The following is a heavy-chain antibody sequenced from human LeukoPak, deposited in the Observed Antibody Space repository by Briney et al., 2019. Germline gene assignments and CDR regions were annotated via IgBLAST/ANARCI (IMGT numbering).Heavy chain of an antibody. J-gene: IGHJ5*02. Sequence: SQTLSLTCAVSGGSISSGGYSWSWIRRPPGKGLEWIGYIYHSGSTYYNPSLKSRVTISVDRSKNQFSLKLSSVTAADTAVYYCASLLGWFDPWGQGTLVTVSS. CDR2: IYHSGST. D-gene: IGHD2-15*01. CDR3: ASLLGWFDP. V-gene: IGHV4-30-2*01. CDR1: GGSISSGGYS.